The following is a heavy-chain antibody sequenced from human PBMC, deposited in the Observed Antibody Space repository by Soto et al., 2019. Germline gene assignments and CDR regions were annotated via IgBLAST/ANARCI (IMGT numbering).Heavy chain of an antibody. CDR3: ASGYCSSTSCYRPGMDV. CDR1: GGTFSSYA. V-gene: IGHV1-69*06. Sequence: GASVKVSCKASGGTFSSYAISWVRQAPGQGLEWMGGIIPIFGTANYAQKFQGRVTITADKSTSTAYMELSSLRSEDTAVYYCASGYCSSTSCYRPGMDVWGQGPTVTVSS. J-gene: IGHJ6*02. D-gene: IGHD2-2*03. CDR2: IIPIFGTA.